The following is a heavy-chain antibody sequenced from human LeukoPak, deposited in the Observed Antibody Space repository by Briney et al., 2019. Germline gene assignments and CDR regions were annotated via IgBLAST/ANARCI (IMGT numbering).Heavy chain of an antibody. J-gene: IGHJ4*02. CDR1: GYTFTGHY. CDR3: AREGSGNYYNPLDY. D-gene: IGHD3-10*01. CDR2: ISPNSGDT. Sequence: ASLKVSCKASGYTFTGHYMHWVRQAPGQGLEWMGWISPNSGDTNYAQKFQGRVTMTRDTSITTAYMELSSLRSDDTAVYYCAREGSGNYYNPLDYWGQGTLVTVSS. V-gene: IGHV1-2*02.